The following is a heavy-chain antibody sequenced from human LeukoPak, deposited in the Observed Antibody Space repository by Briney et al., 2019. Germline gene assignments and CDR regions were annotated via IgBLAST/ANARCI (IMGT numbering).Heavy chain of an antibody. D-gene: IGHD1-26*01. Sequence: SETLSLNCTVSGGSISSTSFHGGWIRQPPGKGLEWIGSIHYSGNTYYNPSLKSPVTISVDTSKNQFSLKLTSVTAADTAVYYCAGRVGASIWTGMDLWGQGTLVPVSS. CDR1: GGSISSTSFH. V-gene: IGHV4-39*01. J-gene: IGHJ5*02. CDR3: AGRVGASIWTGMDL. CDR2: IHYSGNT.